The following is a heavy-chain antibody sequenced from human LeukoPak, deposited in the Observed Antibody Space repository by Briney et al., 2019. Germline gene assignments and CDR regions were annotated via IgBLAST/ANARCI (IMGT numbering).Heavy chain of an antibody. V-gene: IGHV4-59*12. CDR1: GGSISSYY. J-gene: IGHJ6*03. Sequence: SETLSLTCTVPGGSISSYYWSWIRQPPGKGLEWIGYIYYSGSTNYNPSLKSRVTISVDTSKNQFSLKLRSVTAADTAIYYCTRDGTYTSDWQPNHYFYYMDVWGKGTTVTVSS. CDR3: TRDGTYTSDWQPNHYFYYMDV. CDR2: IYYSGST. D-gene: IGHD6-19*01.